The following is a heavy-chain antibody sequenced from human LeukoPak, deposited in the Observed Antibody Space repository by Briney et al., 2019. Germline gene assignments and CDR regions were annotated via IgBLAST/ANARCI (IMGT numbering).Heavy chain of an antibody. CDR2: INHSGST. Sequence: SETLSLTCAVYGGSFSGYYWSWIRQPPGKGLEWIGEINHSGSTNYNPSLKSRVTISVDTSKNQFSLKLSSVTAADTAVYYCASGSPEAYWGQGTLVTVSS. V-gene: IGHV4-34*01. CDR1: GGSFSGYY. CDR3: ASGSPEAY. J-gene: IGHJ4*02.